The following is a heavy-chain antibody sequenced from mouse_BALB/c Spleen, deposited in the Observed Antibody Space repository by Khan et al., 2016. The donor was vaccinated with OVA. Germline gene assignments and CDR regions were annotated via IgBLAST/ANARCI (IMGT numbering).Heavy chain of an antibody. J-gene: IGHJ3*01. CDR2: INTGGAYT. D-gene: IGHD1-1*01. CDR3: SRFAYYYNSEGFAY. Sequence: EVQLVESGGDFVRPGGSLKLSCAASGFTFSTYGMSWVRQTPDKRLEWVATINTGGAYTYYPDTVKGRFTISRDNAKKNLYLQLSSLKSEHTTRYCCSRFAYYYNSEGFAYWGRGTLVTVSA. V-gene: IGHV5-6*01. CDR1: GFTFSTYG.